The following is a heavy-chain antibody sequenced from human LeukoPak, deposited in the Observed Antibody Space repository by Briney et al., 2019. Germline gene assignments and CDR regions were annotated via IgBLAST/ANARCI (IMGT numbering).Heavy chain of an antibody. CDR1: GFTFNNYW. CDR3: ARAVGSSGCDY. D-gene: IGHD3-22*01. J-gene: IGHJ4*02. Sequence: GGSLRLSCAASGFTFNNYWLTWVRQAPGKGLEGVAKISQDGSEKYYVDSVKGRFTISRDSGKNSLYLQMNSLRVEDTAVYYCARAVGSSGCDYWGQGTLVTVSS. CDR2: ISQDGSEK. V-gene: IGHV3-7*01.